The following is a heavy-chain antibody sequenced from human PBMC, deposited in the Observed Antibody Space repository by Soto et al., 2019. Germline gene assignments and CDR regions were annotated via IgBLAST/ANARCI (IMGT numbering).Heavy chain of an antibody. CDR1: GFTFSAYG. D-gene: IGHD3-22*01. CDR3: AKDQGLPAALRSSLFYYSALAV. J-gene: IGHJ6*02. Sequence: PGGSLRLSGEGSGFTFSAYGMTWVRQAPGKGLEYVSRISESGGYTYYANSVKGRFTISRDNSKNTLYLDMKGLRVEDTATYYCAKDQGLPAALRSSLFYYSALAVWGEGATVTVS. CDR2: ISESGGYT. V-gene: IGHV3-23*01.